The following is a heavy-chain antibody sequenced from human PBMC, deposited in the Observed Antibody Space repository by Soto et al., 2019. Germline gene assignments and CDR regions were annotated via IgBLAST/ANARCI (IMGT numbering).Heavy chain of an antibody. CDR2: FDPEDGET. V-gene: IGHV1-24*01. D-gene: IGHD2-2*01. J-gene: IGHJ4*02. CDR3: ATVAAPPPSWLSP. Sequence: ASVKVSCKVSGHSLTELSMHWVRQAPGKGLEWMGGFDPEDGETIYAQKFQGRVTMTEDTSTDTAYMELSSLRSEDTAVYYCATVAAPPPSWLSPGGQEPLFTVPS. CDR1: GHSLTELS.